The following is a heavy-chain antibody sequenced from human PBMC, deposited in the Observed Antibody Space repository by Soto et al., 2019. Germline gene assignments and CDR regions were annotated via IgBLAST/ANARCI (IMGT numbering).Heavy chain of an antibody. CDR3: VRVNYYSSGGRGAFDI. CDR2: ISANDGNT. V-gene: IGHV1-18*01. Sequence: ASLKVSCKASGYTFTSYGISWVRQAPGQGLEWMGWISANDGNTDYAQKLQGRVTMTTDTSTSTVYMELRTLISDDTAMYYCVRVNYYSSGGRGAFDIWGQGTMVTVSS. CDR1: GYTFTSYG. J-gene: IGHJ3*02. D-gene: IGHD3-10*01.